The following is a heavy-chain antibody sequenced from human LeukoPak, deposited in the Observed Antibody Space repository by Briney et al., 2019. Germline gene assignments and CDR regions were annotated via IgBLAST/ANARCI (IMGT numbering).Heavy chain of an antibody. J-gene: IGHJ4*02. Sequence: WETLSLTCAVYGGSFSGYYRIWIRPPPGKGLEWVGEINHSGSTNYNPSLKSRVTISVATSKNQFSLKRSSVTAADTAVYYCTRRGRGSGSGWDEDWGQGTLVTVSS. D-gene: IGHD6-19*01. CDR1: GGSFSGYY. CDR3: TRRGRGSGSGWDED. CDR2: INHSGST. V-gene: IGHV4-34*01.